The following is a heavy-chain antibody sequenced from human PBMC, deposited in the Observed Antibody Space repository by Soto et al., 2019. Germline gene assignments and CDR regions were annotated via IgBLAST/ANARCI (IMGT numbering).Heavy chain of an antibody. V-gene: IGHV3-66*01. CDR1: GFTVSSNY. CDR2: IYSGGST. CDR3: ARALMYYYDSSGYYTSYGMDV. D-gene: IGHD3-22*01. J-gene: IGHJ6*02. Sequence: PGGSLRLSCAASGFTVSSNYMSWVRQAPGKGLEWVSVIYSGGSTYYADSVKGRFTISRDNSKNTLYLQMNSLRAEDTAVYYCARALMYYYDSSGYYTSYGMDVWGQGTTVTVSS.